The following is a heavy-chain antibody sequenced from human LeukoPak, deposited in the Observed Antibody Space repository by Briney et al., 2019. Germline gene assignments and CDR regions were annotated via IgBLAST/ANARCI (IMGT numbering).Heavy chain of an antibody. V-gene: IGHV4-59*12. J-gene: IGHJ4*02. CDR2: IYYSGST. CDR3: ARGPGIAAAGTGYFDY. D-gene: IGHD6-13*01. CDR1: SVSISSYY. Sequence: SETLSLTCTVSSVSISSYYWSWLRQPPGKGLEWVGSIYYSGSTYYNPSLKSRVSISVDTSKNQFSLKLSSVTAADTAVYYCARGPGIAAAGTGYFDYWGQGTLVTVSS.